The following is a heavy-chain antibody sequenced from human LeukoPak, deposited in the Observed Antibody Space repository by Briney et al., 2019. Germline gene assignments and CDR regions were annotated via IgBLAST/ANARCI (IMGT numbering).Heavy chain of an antibody. D-gene: IGHD3-22*01. J-gene: IGHJ4*02. Sequence: SVKVSCKASGGTFSSYTISWVRQAPGQGLEWMGRIIPILGIANYAQKFQGRVTITADKSTSTAYMELSSLRSEDTAVYYCARDRDSYYYDSSGKFDYRGQGTLVTVSS. CDR2: IIPILGIA. V-gene: IGHV1-69*04. CDR3: ARDRDSYYYDSSGKFDY. CDR1: GGTFSSYT.